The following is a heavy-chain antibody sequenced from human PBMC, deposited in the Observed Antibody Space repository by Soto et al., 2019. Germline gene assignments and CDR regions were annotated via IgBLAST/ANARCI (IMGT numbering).Heavy chain of an antibody. V-gene: IGHV1-69*02. J-gene: IGHJ6*02. CDR2: IIPILGIA. CDR3: ARLRGYRGHALDYGRDV. Sequence: QVQLVQSGAEVKKPGSSVKVSCKASGGTFSSYTISWVRQAPGQGLEWMGRIIPILGIANYAQKFQGRVTVTAEKAPRSADGERGSLRSEDTAVYYCARLRGYRGHALDYGRDVGGQGTTVTVSS. CDR1: GGTFSSYT. D-gene: IGHD5-12*01.